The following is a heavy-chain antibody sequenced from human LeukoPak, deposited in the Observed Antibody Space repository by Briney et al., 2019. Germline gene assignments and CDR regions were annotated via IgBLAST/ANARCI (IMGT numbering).Heavy chain of an antibody. CDR3: AKEKYRGYSYGSGDY. D-gene: IGHD5-18*01. CDR1: GFTFSSYG. CDR2: ISYDGSNR. Sequence: PGGSLRLSCAASGFTFSSYGMHWVRQAPGKGLQWVADISYDGSNRYYADSVKGRFTVSRDNSKNTLYLQMNSLRGEDTAVYYCAKEKYRGYSYGSGDYWGQGTLVTVSS. J-gene: IGHJ4*02. V-gene: IGHV3-30*18.